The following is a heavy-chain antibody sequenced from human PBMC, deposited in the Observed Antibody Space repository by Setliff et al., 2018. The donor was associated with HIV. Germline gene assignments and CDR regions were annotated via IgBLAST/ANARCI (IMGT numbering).Heavy chain of an antibody. CDR2: LYWDDDK. Sequence: PTLVNPTQTLTLTCTFSGFSLSTSGAAVGWIRQPPGKALEWLAILYWDDDKRYTPSLNNRLTITKGTSKNQVVLTMTNVDPVDTATYFCARRAGSSWFRFYFDYWGQGALVTVSS. J-gene: IGHJ4*02. CDR3: ARRAGSSWFRFYFDY. V-gene: IGHV2-5*02. D-gene: IGHD6-13*01. CDR1: GFSLSTSGAA.